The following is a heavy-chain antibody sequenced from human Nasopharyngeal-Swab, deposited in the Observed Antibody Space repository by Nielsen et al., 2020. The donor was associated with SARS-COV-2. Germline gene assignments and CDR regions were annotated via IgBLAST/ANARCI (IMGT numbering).Heavy chain of an antibody. J-gene: IGHJ5*02. CDR1: GFTFPSFA. CDR2: ILSGGYT. D-gene: IGHD6-13*01. Sequence: GESLKISCAASGFTFPSFAMNWVRQAPGKGLEWVSAILSGGYTTYADSVKGRFTISRENSKDTLYLQMNSLRAEDTALYHCARPLSRDSTWTTEANWFDPWGQGTLVTVSS. V-gene: IGHV3-23*01. CDR3: ARPLSRDSTWTTEANWFDP.